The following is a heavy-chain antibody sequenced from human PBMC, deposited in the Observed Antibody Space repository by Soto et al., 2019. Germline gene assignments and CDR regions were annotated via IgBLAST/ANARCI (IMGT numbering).Heavy chain of an antibody. CDR2: IAYDGSKK. CDR3: AKDFYGS. CDR1: GSTFSNYG. J-gene: IGHJ4*02. Sequence: GGSLRLSCAASGSTFSNYGMHWVRQAPGKGLEWVAVIAYDGSKKYYADSVKGRFTISRDNSKNTLYLQMNSLRAEDTAVYYCAKDFYGSWGQGTLVTVSS. D-gene: IGHD4-17*01. V-gene: IGHV3-30*18.